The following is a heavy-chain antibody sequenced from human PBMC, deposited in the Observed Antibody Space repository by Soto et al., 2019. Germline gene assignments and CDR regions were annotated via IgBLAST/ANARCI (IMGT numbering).Heavy chain of an antibody. V-gene: IGHV1-69*12. CDR1: GGTFSSYA. J-gene: IGHJ6*02. CDR3: ARDYVLVPAARDGSYYYYGMDV. D-gene: IGHD2-2*01. Sequence: QVQLVQSGAEVKKPGSSVKVSCKASGGTFSSYAVSWVRQAPGQGLEWMGGIIPIFGTANYAQKFQGRVKITADESTSTAYMELSSLRSEDTAVYYCARDYVLVPAARDGSYYYYGMDVWGQGTTVTVSS. CDR2: IIPIFGTA.